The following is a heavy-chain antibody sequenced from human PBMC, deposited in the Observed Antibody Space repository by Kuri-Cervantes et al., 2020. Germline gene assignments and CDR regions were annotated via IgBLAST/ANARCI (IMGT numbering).Heavy chain of an antibody. D-gene: IGHD3-9*01. CDR3: ACSYDILTGTDDP. CDR2: IIPILGTA. V-gene: IGHV1-69*13. Sequence: SVKVSCKASGGTFSSYAISWVRQAPGQGLEWMGGIIPILGTANYAQKFQGRVTITADESTSTAYMELSSLRSEDTAVYYCACSYDILTGTDDPWGQGTLVTVSS. J-gene: IGHJ5*02. CDR1: GGTFSSYA.